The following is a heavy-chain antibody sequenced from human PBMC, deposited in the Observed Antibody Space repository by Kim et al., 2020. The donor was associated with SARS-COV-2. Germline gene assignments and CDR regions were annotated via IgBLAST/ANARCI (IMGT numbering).Heavy chain of an antibody. V-gene: IGHV1-46*01. CDR1: GYTFTSYY. J-gene: IGHJ6*02. D-gene: IGHD3-9*01. CDR2: INPSGGST. Sequence: ASVKVSCKASGYTFTSYYMHWVRQAPGQGLEWMGIINPSGGSTSYAQKFQGRVTMTRDTSTSTVYMELSSLRSEDTAVYYCARSSRRGDILTGYYTNYYYGMDVWGQGTTVTVSS. CDR3: ARSSRRGDILTGYYTNYYYGMDV.